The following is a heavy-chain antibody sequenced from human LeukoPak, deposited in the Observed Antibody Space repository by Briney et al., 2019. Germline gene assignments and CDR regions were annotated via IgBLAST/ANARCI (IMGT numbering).Heavy chain of an antibody. Sequence: GGSLRLSCVASGFTFSTYAMHWVRQAPGKGLEWVAETTDDGTDKFYADSVKGRVTFSRDNSKNTLQLQMSSLTAEDTAVYYWAREDYDNSFFDNWGQGTLVTVSS. CDR3: AREDYDNSFFDN. CDR2: TTDDGTDK. V-gene: IGHV3-30*15. CDR1: GFTFSTYA. J-gene: IGHJ4*02. D-gene: IGHD4-17*01.